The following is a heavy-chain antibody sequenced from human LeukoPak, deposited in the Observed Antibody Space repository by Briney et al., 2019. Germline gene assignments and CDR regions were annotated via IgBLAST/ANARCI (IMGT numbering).Heavy chain of an antibody. D-gene: IGHD1-26*01. CDR3: AKDVGKWESLHFFDY. Sequence: GGSLRLSCAASGFTFDDYAMHWVRQAPGKGLEWVSGISGSGASTYYADSVKGRFTISRDDSRNTLYLQMNSLRGDDTAVYYCAKDVGKWESLHFFDYWGQGTLVTVSS. J-gene: IGHJ4*02. V-gene: IGHV3-23*01. CDR2: ISGSGAST. CDR1: GFTFDDYA.